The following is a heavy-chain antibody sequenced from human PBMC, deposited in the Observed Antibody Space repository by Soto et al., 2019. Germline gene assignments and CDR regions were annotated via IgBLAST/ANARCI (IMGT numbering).Heavy chain of an antibody. V-gene: IGHV4-39*01. J-gene: IGHJ6*02. Sequence: QLQLQESGPGLVKPSETLSLTCTVSGGSVSSNSYSWGWIRQSPGKGLEWIGTIYSSENTYYNPSLLSRGTISVDTSKNEFSLRLSSATAADTAVYYCARLNGYCISTNCRGYYGMDVWGQGTTVTVSS. CDR3: ARLNGYCISTNCRGYYGMDV. D-gene: IGHD2-2*03. CDR1: GGSVSSNSYS. CDR2: IYSSENT.